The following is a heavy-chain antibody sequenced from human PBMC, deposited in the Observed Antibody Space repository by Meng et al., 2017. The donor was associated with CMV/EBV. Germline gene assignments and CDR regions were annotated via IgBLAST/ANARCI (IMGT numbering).Heavy chain of an antibody. CDR2: ISAYNGNT. CDR1: VYTFTSYG. V-gene: IGHV1-18*01. J-gene: IGHJ4*02. CDR3: ARDARKSPEGSHFDY. Sequence: QVQRVQSGAEVKKPGASGKVSCQASVYTFTSYGISWVRQAPGQGLEWMGWISAYNGNTNYAQKLQGRVTMTTDTSTSTAYMELRSLRSDDTAVYYCARDARKSPEGSHFDYWGQGTLVTVSS.